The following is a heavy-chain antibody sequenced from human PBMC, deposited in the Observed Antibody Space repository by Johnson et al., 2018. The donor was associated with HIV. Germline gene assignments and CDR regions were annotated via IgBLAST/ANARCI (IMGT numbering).Heavy chain of an antibody. CDR3: AKTEDAFDI. CDR1: GFPFRDSA. V-gene: IGHV3-30*02. Sequence: VQLVESGGGVVQPGTSLTLSCAASGFPFRDSAMHWVRQAPGKGLEWVAFIRYDGSNKYYADSVKGRFTISRDNSKNTLYLQMNSLRAEDTAVYYCAKTEDAFDIWGQGTMVTVSS. J-gene: IGHJ3*02. CDR2: IRYDGSNK.